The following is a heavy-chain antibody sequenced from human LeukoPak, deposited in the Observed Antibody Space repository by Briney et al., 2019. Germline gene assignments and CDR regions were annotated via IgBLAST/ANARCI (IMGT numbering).Heavy chain of an antibody. J-gene: IGHJ4*02. CDR2: IYYSGST. V-gene: IGHV4-31*11. D-gene: IGHD3-10*01. CDR3: ARYYYGSGSYYPVDY. CDR1: GGSFSGYY. Sequence: SETLSLTCAVYGGSFSGYYWSWIRQHPGKGLEWIGYIYYSGSTYYNPSLKSRVTISVDTSKNQFSLKLSSVTAADTAVYYCARYYYGSGSYYPVDYWGQGTLVTVSS.